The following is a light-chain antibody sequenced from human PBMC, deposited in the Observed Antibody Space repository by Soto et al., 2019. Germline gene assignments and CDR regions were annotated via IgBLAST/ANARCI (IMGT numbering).Light chain of an antibody. J-gene: IGLJ2*01. V-gene: IGLV1-40*01. CDR3: QSYDSSLSGAV. CDR2: GNS. CDR1: TSNIGAGYD. Sequence: QSVLTQPPSVSGAPGHRVTISCTGSTSNIGAGYDVYWYQQLPGTAPKLLIYGNSNRPSGVPERFSGSKSGTSASLAITGLQAEDEADYYCQSYDSSLSGAVFGGGTKVTVL.